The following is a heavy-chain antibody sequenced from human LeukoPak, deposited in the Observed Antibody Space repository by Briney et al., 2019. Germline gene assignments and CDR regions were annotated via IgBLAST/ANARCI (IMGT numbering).Heavy chain of an antibody. CDR1: GGSISSYY. V-gene: IGHV4-59*04. J-gene: IGHJ4*02. D-gene: IGHD2-2*01. CDR3: ARLPEYCSSTSCSYFDY. CDR2: IYYSGST. Sequence: SETLSLTCTVSGGSISSYYWSWIRQPPGKGLEWIGYIYYSGSTYYNPSLKSRVTISVDTSKNQFSPKLSSVTAADTAVYYCARLPEYCSSTSCSYFDYWGQGTLVTVSS.